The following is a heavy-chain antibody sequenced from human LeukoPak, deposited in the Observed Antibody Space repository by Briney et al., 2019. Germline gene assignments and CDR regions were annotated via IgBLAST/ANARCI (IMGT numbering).Heavy chain of an antibody. CDR3: ARVWSPTRGTIFGVVIPLYYYYYMDV. CDR1: GYTFTSYD. J-gene: IGHJ6*03. D-gene: IGHD3-3*01. V-gene: IGHV1-8*02. CDR2: MNPNSGNT. Sequence: ASVKVSCKASGYTFTSYDINWVRQATGQGLEWMGWMNPNSGNTGYAQKFQDRVTMSRNTSINTAYMELSSLRSEDTAVYYCARVWSPTRGTIFGVVIPLYYYYYMDVWGKGTTVTVSS.